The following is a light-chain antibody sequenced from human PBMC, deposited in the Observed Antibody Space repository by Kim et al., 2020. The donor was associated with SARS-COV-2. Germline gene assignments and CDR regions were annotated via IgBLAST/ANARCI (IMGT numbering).Light chain of an antibody. J-gene: IGKJ1*01. V-gene: IGKV1-6*01. Sequence: AIQMTQSPSSLSASVGDRVTITCRASQGIGDDLSWFQQKPGKAPKLLIYSASSLQTGVPSRLSGSGSHTDFTLTINSLQPDDFATYYCLQDYNYSWTFGQGTKVDIK. CDR3: LQDYNYSWT. CDR1: QGIGDD. CDR2: SAS.